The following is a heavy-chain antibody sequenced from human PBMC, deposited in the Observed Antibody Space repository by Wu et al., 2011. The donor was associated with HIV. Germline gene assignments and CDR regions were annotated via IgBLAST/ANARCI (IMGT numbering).Heavy chain of an antibody. J-gene: IGHJ6*02. V-gene: IGHV1-18*01. CDR1: GYTFTSYG. D-gene: IGHD2/OR15-2a*01. CDR2: ISAFNGAT. Sequence: QVQLVQSGAEVKRPGASVKVSCKPSGYTFTSYGITWVRQAPGQGLEWMGWISAFNGATNYAQILKGRLSMTTDTSTSTAYMELNSLRSDDTAVYYCARNIVLMVGDYYVMDVWGQGTTVTVSS. CDR3: ARNIVLMVGDYYVMDV.